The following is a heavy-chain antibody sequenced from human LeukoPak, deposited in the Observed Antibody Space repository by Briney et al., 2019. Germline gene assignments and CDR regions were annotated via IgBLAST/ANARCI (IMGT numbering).Heavy chain of an antibody. CDR3: ARHMSVSYDAFDL. J-gene: IGHJ3*01. CDR1: GDSISSGNY. Sequence: SETLSLTCTVSGDSISSGNYWGWIRQPPGKGLEWIGSIFHTGSTYFNLSLKSRVTISVDTSKTQFSLTVTSVTAADTAVYYCARHMSVSYDAFDLWGRGTTVTVSS. CDR2: IFHTGST. V-gene: IGHV4-38-2*02. D-gene: IGHD3-10*01.